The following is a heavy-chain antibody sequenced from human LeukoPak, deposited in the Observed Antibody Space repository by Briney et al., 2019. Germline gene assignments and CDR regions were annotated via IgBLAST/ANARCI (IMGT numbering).Heavy chain of an antibody. CDR1: GGSISSYN. CDR2: IYSSDST. Sequence: SQTLSLTCTVSGGSISSYNWSWIRQPPGQGLDREGHIYSSDSTNYNPSYTRRVTISVDTSKNQFSLKLSPVTAADTAVYYCARQAKYSYGSREAFDYWGQGTLVTVSS. D-gene: IGHD5-18*01. V-gene: IGHV4-59*08. CDR3: ARQAKYSYGSREAFDY. J-gene: IGHJ4*02.